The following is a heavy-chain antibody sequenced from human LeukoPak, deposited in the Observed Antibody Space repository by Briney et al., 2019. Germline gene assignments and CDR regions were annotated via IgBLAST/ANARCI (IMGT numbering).Heavy chain of an antibody. CDR2: IKQDGSEK. J-gene: IGHJ4*02. V-gene: IGHV3-7*01. CDR1: GFTFSSYW. D-gene: IGHD3-10*01. CDR3: ARDHGEPYFDY. Sequence: PGGSLRLSCAASGFTFSSYWVSWVRQAPGKGLEWVANIKQDGSEKYYVDSVKGRFTISRDNAKNSLYLQMNSLRAEDTAVYYCARDHGEPYFDYWGQGTLVTVSS.